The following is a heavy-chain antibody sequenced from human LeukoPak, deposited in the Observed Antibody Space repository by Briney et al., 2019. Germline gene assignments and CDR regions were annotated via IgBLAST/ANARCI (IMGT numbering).Heavy chain of an antibody. CDR3: ATFAKGPYYYGSGSKSYGMDV. CDR1: GGSISSSNW. V-gene: IGHV4-4*02. J-gene: IGHJ6*02. Sequence: SGTLSLTCAVSGGSISSSNWWRWVRQPPGKGLEWIGEIYHSGSTNYNPSLKSRVTISVDKSKNQFSLKLSSVTAADTAVYYCATFAKGPYYYGSGSKSYGMDVWGQGTTVTVSS. D-gene: IGHD3-10*01. CDR2: IYHSGST.